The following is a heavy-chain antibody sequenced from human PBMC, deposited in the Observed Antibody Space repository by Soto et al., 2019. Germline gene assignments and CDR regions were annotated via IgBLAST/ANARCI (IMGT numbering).Heavy chain of an antibody. J-gene: IGHJ4*02. V-gene: IGHV3-21*01. CDR1: AFTFDSHT. CDR3: TREVQPVIQREYDY. Sequence: GGSLRLSCEASAFTFDSHTMNWVRQAPGKGLEWVASIDRSGARTFYADSVKGRFTISRDNAKNSLYLQMNSLSAEDTAVYYCTREVQPVIQREYDYWGQGTLVTVS. CDR2: IDRSGART.